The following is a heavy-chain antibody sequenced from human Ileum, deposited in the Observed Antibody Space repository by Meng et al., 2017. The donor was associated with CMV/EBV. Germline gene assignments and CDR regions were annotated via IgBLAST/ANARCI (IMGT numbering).Heavy chain of an antibody. J-gene: IGHJ4*02. V-gene: IGHV3-33*06. CDR1: GFTFSSYG. Sequence: GESLKISCVASGFTFSSYGMHWVRQAPGKGLEWVAIIWYDGTNKYYANSVKGRFTISRDNSKNTLYLQMNSLRAEDTAVYYCAKGGYIGSYYFDYWGQGTLVTVSS. CDR2: IWYDGTNK. D-gene: IGHD1-26*01. CDR3: AKGGYIGSYYFDY.